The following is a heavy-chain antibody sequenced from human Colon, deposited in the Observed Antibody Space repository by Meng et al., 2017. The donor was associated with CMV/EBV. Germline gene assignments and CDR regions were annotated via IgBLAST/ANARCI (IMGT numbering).Heavy chain of an antibody. CDR2: IFWDGDK. CDR1: GFSLSTNGVA. J-gene: IGHJ4*02. D-gene: IGHD4-23*01. CDR3: AHLSYDGRSDHFDY. Sequence: QITLKGSGPTLVKPTQTLTLTCTFSGFSLSTNGVAVGWIRQPPGQALEWLALIFWDGDKRYKTSLENRLTITKDTSKNQVVLTVTNMDPVDTATYYCAHLSYDGRSDHFDYWGQGTLVTVSS. V-gene: IGHV2-5*02.